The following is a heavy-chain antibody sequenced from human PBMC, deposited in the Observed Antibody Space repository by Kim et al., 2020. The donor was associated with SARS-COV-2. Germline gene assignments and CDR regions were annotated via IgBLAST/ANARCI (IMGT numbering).Heavy chain of an antibody. J-gene: IGHJ6*02. Sequence: SVKVSCKASGGTFSSYAISWVRQAPGQGLEWMGGIIPIFGTANYAQKFQGRVTITADESTSTAYMELSSLRSEDTAVYYCAGGGIVGGTDNYYYGMDVWGQGTTVTVSS. CDR3: AGGGIVGGTDNYYYGMDV. V-gene: IGHV1-69*13. D-gene: IGHD1-26*01. CDR1: GGTFSSYA. CDR2: IIPIFGTA.